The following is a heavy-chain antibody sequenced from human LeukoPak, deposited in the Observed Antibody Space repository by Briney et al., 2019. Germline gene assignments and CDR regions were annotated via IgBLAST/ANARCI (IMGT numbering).Heavy chain of an antibody. CDR3: ATVHVDTSMVLLRGFDY. D-gene: IGHD5-18*01. CDR1: GFSINSDAYY. V-gene: IGHV4-39*01. Sequence: SLSLSCAVSGFSINSDAYYWGWLRQPQGKGREWIGCIYYSGRTYNNPPHKSRVTLSVDTSKHQFPLKLSSVIAADTAVYCCATVHVDTSMVLLRGFDYWGQGTLVTVSS. CDR2: IYYSGRT. J-gene: IGHJ4*02.